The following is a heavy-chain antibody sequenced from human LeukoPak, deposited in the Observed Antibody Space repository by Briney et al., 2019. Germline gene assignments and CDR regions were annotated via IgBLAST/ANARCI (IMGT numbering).Heavy chain of an antibody. D-gene: IGHD2-21*01. CDR2: ISGSGGST. V-gene: IGHV3-23*01. CDR1: GFSLSSYD. J-gene: IGHJ3*02. Sequence: TGGSLRLSCAASGFSLSSYDMNWVRQAPGKGLEWVSAISGSGGSTYYADSVKGRFTISRDNSKNTLYLQMNSLRAEDTAVYYCAKDPSDGQKLWWYDLDAFDIWGQGTMVTVSS. CDR3: AKDPSDGQKLWWYDLDAFDI.